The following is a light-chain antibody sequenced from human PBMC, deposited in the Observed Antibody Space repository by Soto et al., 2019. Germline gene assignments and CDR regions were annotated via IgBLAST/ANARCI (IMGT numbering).Light chain of an antibody. CDR3: QQYNSCSPLT. J-gene: IGKJ2*01. CDR1: QSISIG. CDR2: DAS. V-gene: IGKV1-5*01. Sequence: DIQMTQSPSTLSASVGDRVTITCRASQSISIGLAWCHRQPGKAPNLLIYDASSLQSGVPSRFRGSGSGPEFTLTISGLQPDDLATYYCQQYNSCSPLTFRKGPKVEIK.